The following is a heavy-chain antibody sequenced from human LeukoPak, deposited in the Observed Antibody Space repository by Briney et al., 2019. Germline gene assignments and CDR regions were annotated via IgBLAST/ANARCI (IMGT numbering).Heavy chain of an antibody. V-gene: IGHV3-53*01. D-gene: IGHD3-10*01. J-gene: IGHJ6*03. CDR2: IYSGGST. CDR3: ASGSGSYRTPYYYMDV. Sequence: GGSLRLSCVASGFTVSTNYMSWVRQAPGKGLECVSVIYSGGSTYYADSVKGRFTISRDNSENTLYLQMNSLRGEDTAMYYCASGSGSYRTPYYYMDVWGTGTTVTVSS. CDR1: GFTVSTNY.